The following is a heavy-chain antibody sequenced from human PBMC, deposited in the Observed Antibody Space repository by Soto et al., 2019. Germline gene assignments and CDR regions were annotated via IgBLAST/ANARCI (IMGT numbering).Heavy chain of an antibody. CDR2: ISDDGDAT. D-gene: IGHD2-2*01. CDR1: GFTFSDNA. J-gene: IGHJ6*02. V-gene: IGHV3-23*01. CDR3: AKSLSTAVNYGMDV. Sequence: EVQLLESGGGLVQPGGSLRLSCGASGFTFSDNAMTWVRQAPGKGLEWVSSISDDGDATYYADSVKGRFTISRDNSKNTLFLQMNSLGAEDTAVYYCAKSLSTAVNYGMDVWGQVTSVTVSS.